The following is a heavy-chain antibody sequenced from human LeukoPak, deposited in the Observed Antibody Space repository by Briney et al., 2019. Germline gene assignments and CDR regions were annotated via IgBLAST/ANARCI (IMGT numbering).Heavy chain of an antibody. CDR1: GGSFSGYY. D-gene: IGHD6-6*01. V-gene: IGHV4-34*01. CDR3: AGSVGAARPFDP. J-gene: IGHJ5*02. CDR2: INHSGST. Sequence: SETLSLTCAVYGGSFSGYYWSWIRQPPGKGLEWIGEINHSGSTNYNPSLKSRVTISVDTSKNQFSLKLSSVTAADTAVYYCAGSVGAARPFDPWGQGTLVTVSS.